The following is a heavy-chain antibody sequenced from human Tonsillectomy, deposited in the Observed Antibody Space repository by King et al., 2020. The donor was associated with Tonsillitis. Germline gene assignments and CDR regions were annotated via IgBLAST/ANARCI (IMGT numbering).Heavy chain of an antibody. Sequence: VQLVESGAEVKEPGASVKVSCKASGYIFTDYHIHWVRQAPGQGLEWMGWINPNRGGTNYAQKFQGRVTMTRDTSVTPVYIELNRLRSDDTAVYYCARDSTASRENAFDIWGQGTMVTVSS. D-gene: IGHD4-17*01. V-gene: IGHV1-2*02. CDR1: GYIFTDYH. CDR2: INPNRGGT. J-gene: IGHJ3*02. CDR3: ARDSTASRENAFDI.